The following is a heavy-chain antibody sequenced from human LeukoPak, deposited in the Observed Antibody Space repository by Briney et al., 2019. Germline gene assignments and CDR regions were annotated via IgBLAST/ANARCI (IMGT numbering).Heavy chain of an antibody. CDR1: GGSFSGYY. J-gene: IGHJ4*02. Sequence: SETLSLTCAVYGGSFSGYYWSWIRQPPGKGLEWIGEINHSGSTNYNPSLKSRVTISVDTSKNQFSLKLSSVTAAGTAVYYCARGDPIAAAGVPNYWGQGTLVTVSS. CDR2: INHSGST. D-gene: IGHD6-13*01. V-gene: IGHV4-34*01. CDR3: ARGDPIAAAGVPNY.